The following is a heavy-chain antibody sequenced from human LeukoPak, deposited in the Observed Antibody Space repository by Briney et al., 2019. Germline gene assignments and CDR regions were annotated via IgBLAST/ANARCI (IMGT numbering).Heavy chain of an antibody. CDR1: GFSISSGHY. V-gene: IGHV4-38-2*02. Sequence: SETLSLTCTVSGFSISSGHYWGWVRQPPGAGLEWIGSVYQSGTTYYNPSLKSRVTISVDTSKNQFSLKLSSVTAADTAVYYWARLGGWFDPWGQGTLVTVSS. D-gene: IGHD3-16*01. J-gene: IGHJ5*02. CDR2: VYQSGTT. CDR3: ARLGGWFDP.